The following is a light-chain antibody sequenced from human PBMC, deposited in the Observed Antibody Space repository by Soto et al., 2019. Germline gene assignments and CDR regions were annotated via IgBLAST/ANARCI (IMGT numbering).Light chain of an antibody. CDR3: QHYNSYSEA. Sequence: DIQMTQSPSTPSGSVGDRVTIPCRASQTISSWLARYQQKPGKAPKLLIYKASTLKSGVPSRFSGSGSGTEFTLTISSLQPDDFATYYCQHYNSYSEAFGQGTKVDIK. V-gene: IGKV1-5*03. CDR1: QTISSW. CDR2: KAS. J-gene: IGKJ1*01.